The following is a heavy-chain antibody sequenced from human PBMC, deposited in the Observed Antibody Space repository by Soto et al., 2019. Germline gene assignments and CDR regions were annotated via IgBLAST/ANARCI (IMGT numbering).Heavy chain of an antibody. CDR3: ARGDHYYDSSGYYQFDS. J-gene: IGHJ4*02. CDR2: IIPIFGTA. D-gene: IGHD3-22*01. V-gene: IGHV1-69*01. Sequence: QVQLVQSGAEVKKPGSSVKVSCKASGGTFSSYAISWVRQAPGQGLEWMGGIIPIFGTANYAQKFQGRVTITADESTSTAYMELSSLRSEDTAVYYCARGDHYYDSSGYYQFDSWGPGTLVTVSS. CDR1: GGTFSSYA.